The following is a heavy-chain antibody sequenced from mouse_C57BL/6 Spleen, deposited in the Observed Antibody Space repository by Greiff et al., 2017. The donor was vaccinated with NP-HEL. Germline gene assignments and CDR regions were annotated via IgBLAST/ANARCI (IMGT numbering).Heavy chain of an antibody. CDR2: IRNKANGYTT. V-gene: IGHV7-3*01. CDR3: ARYARGYFDV. J-gene: IGHJ1*03. Sequence: EVQLVESGGGLVQPGGSLSLSCAASGFTFTDYYMSWVRQPPGKALEWLGFIRNKANGYTTEYSASVKGRFTISSDNSQSILYLQMNALRAEDSATYYCARYARGYFDVWGTGTTVTVSS. CDR1: GFTFTDYY.